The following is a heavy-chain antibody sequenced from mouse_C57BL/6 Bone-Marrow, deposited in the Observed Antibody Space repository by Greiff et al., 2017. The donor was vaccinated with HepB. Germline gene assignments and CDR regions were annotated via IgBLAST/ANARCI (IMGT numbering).Heavy chain of an antibody. D-gene: IGHD3-3*01. CDR2: ISNGGGST. CDR3: ARSYRAKGGYAMDY. J-gene: IGHJ4*01. V-gene: IGHV5-12*01. CDR1: GFTFSDYY. Sequence: DVHLVESGGGLVQPGGSLKLSCAASGFTFSDYYMYWVRQTPEKRLEWVAYISNGGGSTYYPDTVKGRFTISRDNAKNTLYLQMSRLKSEDTAMYYCARSYRAKGGYAMDYWGQGTSVTVSS.